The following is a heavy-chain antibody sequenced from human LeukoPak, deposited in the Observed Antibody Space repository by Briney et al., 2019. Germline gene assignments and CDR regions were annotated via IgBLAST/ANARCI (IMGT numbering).Heavy chain of an antibody. CDR3: AKRAHCYDSSEASDI. D-gene: IGHD3-22*01. Sequence: SETLSLTCTVSGGSISSSSYYWGWIRQPPGKGLEWIGSIYYSGSTYYNPPLKSRVTISVDTSKNQFSLKLSSVTAADTAVYYCAKRAHCYDSSEASDIWGQGTMVTVSS. J-gene: IGHJ3*02. V-gene: IGHV4-39*01. CDR2: IYYSGST. CDR1: GGSISSSSYY.